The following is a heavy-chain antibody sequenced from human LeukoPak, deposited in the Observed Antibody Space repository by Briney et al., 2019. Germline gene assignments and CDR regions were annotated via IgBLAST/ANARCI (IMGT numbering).Heavy chain of an antibody. V-gene: IGHV3-11*01. CDR2: ISGSGSTI. Sequence: GGSLRLSCVASGFTFSDYYMSWVRQAPGGGLEWVSYISGSGSTISYADSVKGRFTISRDNAKNSLYLQMNSLRAEDTAVYYCATTGLLGDIPWGQGTLVTVSS. CDR3: ATTGLLGDIP. D-gene: IGHD2-21*01. CDR1: GFTFSDYY. J-gene: IGHJ5*02.